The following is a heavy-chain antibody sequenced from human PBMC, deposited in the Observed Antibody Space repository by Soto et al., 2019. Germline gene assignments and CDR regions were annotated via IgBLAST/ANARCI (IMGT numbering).Heavy chain of an antibody. CDR3: AKETIQVGGPNYFDY. CDR2: ISWDGLAQ. Sequence: VQLVESGGGVVQPGRFLRLLCEASGFSFSRYGMHWVRQAPGMGLEWVAVISWDGLAQYYADSVKGRFTISRDNSQSTLYLQMNSLRTEDTAIYYCAKETIQVGGPNYFDYWGQGALVTVSS. J-gene: IGHJ4*02. CDR1: GFSFSRYG. D-gene: IGHD1-1*01. V-gene: IGHV3-30*18.